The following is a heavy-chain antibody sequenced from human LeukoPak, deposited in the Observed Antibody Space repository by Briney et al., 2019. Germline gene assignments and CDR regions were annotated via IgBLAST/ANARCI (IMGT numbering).Heavy chain of an antibody. CDR3: AREGATANFDY. CDR2: IYYSGST. Sequence: PSETLSLTCAVYGGSFSGYYWSWIRQPPGKGLEWIGYIYYSGSTNYNPSLKSRVTISVDTSKNQFSLKLSSVTAADTAVYYCAREGATANFDYWGQGTLVTVSS. J-gene: IGHJ4*02. V-gene: IGHV4-59*01. D-gene: IGHD2-21*02. CDR1: GGSFSGYY.